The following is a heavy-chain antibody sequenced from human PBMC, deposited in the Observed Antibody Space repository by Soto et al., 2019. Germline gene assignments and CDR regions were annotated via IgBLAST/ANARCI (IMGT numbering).Heavy chain of an antibody. CDR1: GGFTSTNNW. Sequence: QLQLLESGPGLVRPSGTLSLTCAVSGGFTSTNNWWSWVRQPPGKGLEWIGDAYHSGSTEYNPSLKSRVSISVDKSKNQISLKLTSATAADTAVYYCARSPPSSYYGGSGTFDYWGQGNLVTVSS. D-gene: IGHD3-10*01. CDR3: ARSPPSSYYGGSGTFDY. J-gene: IGHJ4*02. CDR2: AYHSGST. V-gene: IGHV4-4*02.